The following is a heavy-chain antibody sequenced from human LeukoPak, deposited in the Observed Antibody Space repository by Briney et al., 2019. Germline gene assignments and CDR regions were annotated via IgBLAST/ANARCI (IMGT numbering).Heavy chain of an antibody. CDR2: ISSSSSYI. V-gene: IGHV3-21*01. D-gene: IGHD1-1*01. Sequence: PGGSLRLSCAASGFTFSSYSMDWVRQAPGKGLEWVSSISSSSSYIYYADSVKGRFTISRDNSKSTLYLQMNSLRPEDTAVYYCAKGGSNNWSFDNWGQGTLVTVSS. CDR1: GFTFSSYS. CDR3: AKGGSNNWSFDN. J-gene: IGHJ4*02.